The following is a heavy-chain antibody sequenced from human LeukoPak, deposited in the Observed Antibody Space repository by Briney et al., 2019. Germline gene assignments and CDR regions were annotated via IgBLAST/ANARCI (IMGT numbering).Heavy chain of an antibody. Sequence: SVKVSCKASGYTFTGYYMHWVRRAPGQGLEWMGWINPNSGGTNYAQKFQGRVTMTRDTSISTAYMELSRLRSDDTAVYYCARENSSGWYFWFDPWGQGTLVTVSS. CDR2: INPNSGGT. CDR3: ARENSSGWYFWFDP. CDR1: GYTFTGYY. D-gene: IGHD6-13*01. J-gene: IGHJ5*02. V-gene: IGHV1-2*02.